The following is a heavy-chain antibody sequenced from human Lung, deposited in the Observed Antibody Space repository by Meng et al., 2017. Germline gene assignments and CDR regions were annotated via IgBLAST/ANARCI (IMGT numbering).Heavy chain of an antibody. D-gene: IGHD4-11*01. Sequence: QVQQQQWGPGLLKPSETLSLPCVVSGGSFSDYYWSWIRQPPGKGLEWIGEINHSGSTNYNPSLESRATISVDTSQNNLSLKLSSVTAADSAVYYCARGPTTMAHDFDYWGQGTLVTVSS. CDR3: ARGPTTMAHDFDY. CDR1: GGSFSDYY. J-gene: IGHJ4*02. V-gene: IGHV4-34*01. CDR2: INHSGST.